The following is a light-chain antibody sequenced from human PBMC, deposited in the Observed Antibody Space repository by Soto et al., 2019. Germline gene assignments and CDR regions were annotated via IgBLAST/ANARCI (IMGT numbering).Light chain of an antibody. J-gene: IGKJ1*01. CDR3: QYYKEYST. CDR2: EAS. Sequence: DIQMTQSPSTLSASVGDRVTITCRASQSISSWLAWYQQKPGKAPKLLIYEASSSEIGVPPRFSGSGFGTAFTLTISSLQPDDFATYYCQYYKEYSTFGQGTRLEIK. V-gene: IGKV1-5*03. CDR1: QSISSW.